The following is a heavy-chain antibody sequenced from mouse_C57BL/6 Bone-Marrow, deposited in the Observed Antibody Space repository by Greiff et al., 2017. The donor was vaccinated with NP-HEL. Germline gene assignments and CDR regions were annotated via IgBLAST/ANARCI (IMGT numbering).Heavy chain of an antibody. CDR3: ATATVVAKGGWYCDV. J-gene: IGHJ1*03. Sequence: DVQLQESGPELVKPGASVKISCKASGYSFTGYYMNWVKQSPEKSLEWIGEINPSTGGTTYNQKFKAKATLTVDKSSSTAYMQLKSLTSEDSAVYYCATATVVAKGGWYCDVWGTGTTVTVSS. D-gene: IGHD1-1*01. V-gene: IGHV1-42*01. CDR2: INPSTGGT. CDR1: GYSFTGYY.